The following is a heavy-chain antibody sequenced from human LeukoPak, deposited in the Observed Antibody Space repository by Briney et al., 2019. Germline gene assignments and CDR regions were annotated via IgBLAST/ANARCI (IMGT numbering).Heavy chain of an antibody. D-gene: IGHD6-6*01. V-gene: IGHV3-7*01. CDR1: GFTFSSYW. J-gene: IGHJ6*02. Sequence: GGSLRLSCAASGFTFSSYWMSWVRQAPGKGLEWVASIKQDGSEKYYVDSVKGRFTISRDNAKNSLYLQMDSLRAEDTAVYYCARDSSSYGMDVWGQGTTVTVSS. CDR3: ARDSSSYGMDV. CDR2: IKQDGSEK.